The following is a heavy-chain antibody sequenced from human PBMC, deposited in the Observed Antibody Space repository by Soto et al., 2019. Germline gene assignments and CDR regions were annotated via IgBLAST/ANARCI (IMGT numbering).Heavy chain of an antibody. CDR3: ARRYGPGFDY. J-gene: IGHJ4*02. CDR1: GGSISSSSYY. V-gene: IGHV4-39*01. D-gene: IGHD4-17*01. CDR2: IYYSGST. Sequence: SETLSLTCTVSGGSISSSSYYWGWIRQPPGKGLEWIGSIYYSGSTYYNPSLRSRVTISVDTSKNQFSLKLSSVTAADTAVYYCARRYGPGFDYWGQGTLVTVSS.